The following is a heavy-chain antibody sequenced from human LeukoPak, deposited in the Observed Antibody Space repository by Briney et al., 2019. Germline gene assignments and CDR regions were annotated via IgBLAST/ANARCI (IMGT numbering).Heavy chain of an antibody. CDR2: IYYSGST. V-gene: IGHV4-39*07. J-gene: IGHJ4*02. CDR1: GGSISSSSYY. CDR3: ARGRYSYGYGYYFDY. D-gene: IGHD5-18*01. Sequence: SETLSLTCTVSGGSISSSSYYWGWIRQPPGKGLEWIGSIYYSGSTYYNPSLKSRVTISVDTSKNQFSLKLSSVTAADTAVYYCARGRYSYGYGYYFDYWGQGTLVTVSS.